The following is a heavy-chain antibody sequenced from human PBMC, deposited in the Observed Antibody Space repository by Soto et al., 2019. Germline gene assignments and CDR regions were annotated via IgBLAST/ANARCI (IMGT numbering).Heavy chain of an antibody. J-gene: IGHJ6*02. Sequence: QVQLQESGPGLVKPSQTLSLTCTVSGGSISSGDYYWSWIRQPPGKGLEWIGYIYYSGSTYYNPSLKSRVTISVDTSQNQFSLKLSSVTAADTAVYYCAREGVSSSSPYYGMDVWGQGTTVTVSS. D-gene: IGHD6-6*01. CDR3: AREGVSSSSPYYGMDV. CDR2: IYYSGST. V-gene: IGHV4-30-4*01. CDR1: GGSISSGDYY.